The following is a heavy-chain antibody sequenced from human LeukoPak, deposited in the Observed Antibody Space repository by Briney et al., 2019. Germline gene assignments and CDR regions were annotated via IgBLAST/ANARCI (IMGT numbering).Heavy chain of an antibody. J-gene: IGHJ4*02. CDR3: ARDTSQLSGYQYFDY. D-gene: IGHD3-22*01. Sequence: GGSLRLSCAASGFTFSSYSMNWVRQAPGKGLEWVSYISSSSSTIYYADSVKGRFTISRDNAKNSLYLQMNSLRDEDTAVYYCARDTSQLSGYQYFDYWGQGTLVTVSS. CDR2: ISSSSSTI. CDR1: GFTFSSYS. V-gene: IGHV3-48*02.